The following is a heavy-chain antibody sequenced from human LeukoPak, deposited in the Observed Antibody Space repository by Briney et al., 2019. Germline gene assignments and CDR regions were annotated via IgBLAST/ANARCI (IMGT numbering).Heavy chain of an antibody. J-gene: IGHJ4*02. Sequence: ASVKVSRKASGYTFTGYYMHWVRQAPGQGLEWMGWINPNSGGTNYAQKFQGRVTMTRDTSISTAYMELSRLTSDDTAVYYCAREQEMTYFDYWGQGTLVTVSS. CDR1: GYTFTGYY. CDR3: AREQEMTYFDY. CDR2: INPNSGGT. V-gene: IGHV1-2*02.